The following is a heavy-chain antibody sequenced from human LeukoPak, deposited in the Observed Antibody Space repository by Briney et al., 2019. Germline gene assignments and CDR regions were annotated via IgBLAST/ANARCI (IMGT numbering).Heavy chain of an antibody. D-gene: IGHD1-1*01. CDR3: TRNWNEFDY. V-gene: IGHV3-73*01. J-gene: IGHJ4*02. Sequence: WIRQPPGKGLEWVGQSRSKNNNYATIYDASVKGRFTISSDDSKNTAYLQMNSLKTEDTAVYYCTRNWNEFDYWGQGTLVTVSS. CDR2: SRSKNNNYAT.